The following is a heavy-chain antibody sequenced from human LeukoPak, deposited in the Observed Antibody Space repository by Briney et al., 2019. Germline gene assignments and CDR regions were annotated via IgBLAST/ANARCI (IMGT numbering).Heavy chain of an antibody. CDR3: ARDAVVGATLRGAFFYWFDP. V-gene: IGHV1-18*04. CDR2: ISIQSGNT. CDR1: GFTFTDYY. Sequence: ASVKVSCKASGFTFTDYYIHWVRQAPGQGLEWLGWISIQSGNTNYAQKVQGRVTMTTDTSTSTAYMELRNLRSDDTAVYYCARDAVVGATLRGAFFYWFDPWGQGTQVTVSS. J-gene: IGHJ5*02. D-gene: IGHD1-26*01.